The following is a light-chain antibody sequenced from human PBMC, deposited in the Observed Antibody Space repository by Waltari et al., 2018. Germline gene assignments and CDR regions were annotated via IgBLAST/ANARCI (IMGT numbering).Light chain of an antibody. CDR3: NSRDNRGQGVI. CDR1: SLQRGY. V-gene: IGLV3-19*01. J-gene: IGLJ2*01. Sequence: SSELTQDPAVSVALGQSIRITSQRDSLQRGYASWYQQKHGQAPVLVLFGENNRPSGIPDRVYGSISGSTTSLTITGAQAEDEAEYYCNSRDNRGQGVIFGGGTKVTVL. CDR2: GEN.